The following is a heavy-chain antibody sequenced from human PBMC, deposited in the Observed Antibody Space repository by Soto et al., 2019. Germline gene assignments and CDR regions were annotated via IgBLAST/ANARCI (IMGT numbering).Heavy chain of an antibody. CDR3: AHSWWLHLSPFDY. CDR1: GFSLSTSGVG. D-gene: IGHD5-12*01. Sequence: QITLKESEPTLVEPTQTLTLTCTFSGFSLSTSGVGVGWIRQPPGKGLEWLALIYWDDDKRYSPSLKCRLTITKDNSKNQVVVTVTKMDPVDTATYYGAHSWWLHLSPFDYWGQGTLVTVSS. J-gene: IGHJ4*02. CDR2: IYWDDDK. V-gene: IGHV2-5*02.